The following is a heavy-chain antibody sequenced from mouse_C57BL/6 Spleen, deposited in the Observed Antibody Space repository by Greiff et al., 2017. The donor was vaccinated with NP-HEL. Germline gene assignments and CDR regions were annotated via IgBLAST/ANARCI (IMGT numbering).Heavy chain of an antibody. V-gene: IGHV1-26*01. J-gene: IGHJ2*01. CDR2: INPNNGGT. Sequence: EVQLQQSGPELVKPGASVKISCKASGYTFTDYYMNWVKQSHGKSLEWIGDINPNNGGTSYNQKFKGKATLTVDKSSSTAYMELRSLTSEDSAVYYCARGWLLNYLDYWGQGTTLTVSS. D-gene: IGHD2-3*01. CDR3: ARGWLLNYLDY. CDR1: GYTFTDYY.